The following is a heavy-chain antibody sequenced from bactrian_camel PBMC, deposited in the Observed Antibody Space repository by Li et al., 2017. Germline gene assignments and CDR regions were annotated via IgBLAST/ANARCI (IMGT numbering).Heavy chain of an antibody. D-gene: IGHD3*01. J-gene: IGHJ4*01. Sequence: HVQLVESGGGSVQPGESLRLSCVASGITFSVYWMTWVRQAPGKGLEWVSSVNNDGTHTSYGDSVKGRFTVSRDNGKNTLYPQMNNLKTEDTAVYYCAADRRSEPLFGMGVPAYWGQGTQVTVS. CDR1: GITFSVYW. CDR2: VNNDGTHT. CDR3: AADRRSEPLFGMGVPAY. V-gene: IGHV3S6*01.